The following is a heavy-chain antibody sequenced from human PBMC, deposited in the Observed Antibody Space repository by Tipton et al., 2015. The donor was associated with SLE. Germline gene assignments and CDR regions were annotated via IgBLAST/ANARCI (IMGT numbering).Heavy chain of an antibody. CDR1: GGSVSSPIDY. CDR2: IYDRGST. V-gene: IGHV4-61*01. D-gene: IGHD3-10*01. CDR3: ARGHYYYGSGSYLNWFDP. J-gene: IGHJ5*02. Sequence: TLSLTCTVSGGSVSSPIDYWSWIRQSPGKGLEWIGSIYDRGSTNYNLSLKSRVTISVDTSKNQFSLKLSSVTAADTAVYYCARGHYYYGSGSYLNWFDPWGQGTLVTVSS.